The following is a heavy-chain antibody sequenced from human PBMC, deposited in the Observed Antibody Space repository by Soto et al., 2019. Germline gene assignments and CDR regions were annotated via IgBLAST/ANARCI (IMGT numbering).Heavy chain of an antibody. V-gene: IGHV1-69*13. Sequence: SVKVSCKASGGTFSSYAISWVRQAPGQGLEWMGGIIPIFGTANYAQKFQGRVTITADESTSTAYMELSSLRSEDTAGYYCARDRGDSSGYPDYWGQGTLVTVSS. CDR2: IIPIFGTA. J-gene: IGHJ4*02. D-gene: IGHD3-22*01. CDR3: ARDRGDSSGYPDY. CDR1: GGTFSSYA.